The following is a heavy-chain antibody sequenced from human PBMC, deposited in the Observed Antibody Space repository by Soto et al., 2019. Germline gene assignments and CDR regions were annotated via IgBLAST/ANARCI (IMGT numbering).Heavy chain of an antibody. CDR2: IDHSGST. CDR1: GGSFSGYY. J-gene: IGHJ5*02. Sequence: SGTLSLTCAVYGGSFSGYYWSWIRQPPGKGLEWIGEIDHSGSTNYNPSLKSRVTISVDTSKNQFSLKLSSVTAADTAMYYCARGLERPWGQGTLVTVSA. CDR3: ARGLERP. V-gene: IGHV4-34*01. D-gene: IGHD1-1*01.